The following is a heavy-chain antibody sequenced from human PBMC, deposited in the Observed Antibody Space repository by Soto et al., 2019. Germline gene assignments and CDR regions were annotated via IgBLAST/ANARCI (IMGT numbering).Heavy chain of an antibody. CDR2: ISSSSSTI. CDR3: ARGRITIFGVVIIPISPFDY. Sequence: GGSLRLSCAASGFTFSSYSMNWVRQAPGKGLEWVSYISSSSSTIYYADSVKGRFTISRDNAKNSLYLQMNSLRDEDTAVYYCARGRITIFGVVIIPISPFDYWGQGTLVTVSS. J-gene: IGHJ4*02. CDR1: GFTFSSYS. D-gene: IGHD3-3*01. V-gene: IGHV3-48*02.